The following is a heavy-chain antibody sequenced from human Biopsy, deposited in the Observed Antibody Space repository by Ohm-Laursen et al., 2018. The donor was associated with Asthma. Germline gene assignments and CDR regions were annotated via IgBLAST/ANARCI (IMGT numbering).Heavy chain of an antibody. CDR1: GRTFSRNS. V-gene: IGHV1-69*15. Sequence: GSSVQVSCKASGRTFSRNSINWVRQAPGQGLEWMGRIIPIFGPTNYAQKFQGRITISADDSTSTAYMELSSLSSEDAALYYCARGPEYVRSSGALDYWGQGTLVTVSS. D-gene: IGHD2-2*01. J-gene: IGHJ4*02. CDR2: IIPIFGPT. CDR3: ARGPEYVRSSGALDY.